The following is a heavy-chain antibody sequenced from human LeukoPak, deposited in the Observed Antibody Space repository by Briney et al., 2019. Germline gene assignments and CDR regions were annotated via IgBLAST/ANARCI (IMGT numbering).Heavy chain of an antibody. Sequence: SETLSLTCTVSDYSISSGYYWGWIRQSPGKGLEWIGEINHSGSTNYNPSLKSRVTISVDTSKNQFSLKLSSVTAADTAVYYCTRGRGTHDSSGIFDYWGQETLVTVSS. CDR2: INHSGST. CDR3: TRGRGTHDSSGIFDY. J-gene: IGHJ4*02. V-gene: IGHV4-38-2*02. CDR1: DYSISSGYY. D-gene: IGHD3-22*01.